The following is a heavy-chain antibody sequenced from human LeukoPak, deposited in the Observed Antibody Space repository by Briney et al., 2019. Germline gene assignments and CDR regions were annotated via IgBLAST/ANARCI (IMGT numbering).Heavy chain of an antibody. D-gene: IGHD2-2*01. Sequence: PGGSLRLSCAASGFTFSDYYMSWIRQAPGKGLEWVSYISSSGSTIYYVDSVKGRFTISRDNAKNSLYLQMNSLRAEDTAVYYCARESIVVVPAATYWGQGTLVTVSS. CDR2: ISSSGSTI. J-gene: IGHJ4*02. V-gene: IGHV3-11*04. CDR1: GFTFSDYY. CDR3: ARESIVVVPAATY.